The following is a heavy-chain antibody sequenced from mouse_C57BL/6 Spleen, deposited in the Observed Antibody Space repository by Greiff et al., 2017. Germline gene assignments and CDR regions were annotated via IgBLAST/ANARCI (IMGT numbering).Heavy chain of an antibody. CDR3: TTNGDGDWFAY. Sequence: VQLQQSGAELVRPGASVKLSCTASGFNIKDDYMHWVKQRPEQGLEWIGWIDPENGDTEYASKFQGKATITADTSSNTAYLQLSSLTSEDTAVYYCTTNGDGDWFAYWGQGALVTVSA. V-gene: IGHV14-4*01. CDR2: IDPENGDT. CDR1: GFNIKDDY. D-gene: IGHD4-1*01. J-gene: IGHJ3*01.